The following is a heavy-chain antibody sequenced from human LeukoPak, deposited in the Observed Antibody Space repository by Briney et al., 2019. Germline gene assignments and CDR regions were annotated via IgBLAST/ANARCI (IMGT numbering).Heavy chain of an antibody. D-gene: IGHD3-10*01. J-gene: IGHJ4*02. CDR2: IYYSGST. Sequence: PSETLSLTCTVAGGSISSYYWSWIRQPPGKGLEWIGYIYYSGSTNYNPSLKSRVTISVDTSKNQFSLKLSSVTAADTAVYYCARQGLMVRGVHFDYWGQGTLVTVSS. CDR3: ARQGLMVRGVHFDY. CDR1: GGSISSYY. V-gene: IGHV4-59*08.